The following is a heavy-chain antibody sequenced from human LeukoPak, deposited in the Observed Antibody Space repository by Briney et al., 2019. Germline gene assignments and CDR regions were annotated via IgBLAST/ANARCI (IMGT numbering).Heavy chain of an antibody. CDR2: INHSGST. D-gene: IGHD6-19*01. CDR1: GGSFSGYY. CDR3: GRVVGRWLVRFDY. V-gene: IGHV4-34*01. Sequence: SQTLSLTCAVYGGSFSGYYWSWIRQPPGKGLEWIGEINHSGSTNYNPSPKTRATISVNTPKTQFTLKRRSVTAAAPAFYYCGRVVGRWLVRFDYWGQGTLVTVSS. J-gene: IGHJ4*02.